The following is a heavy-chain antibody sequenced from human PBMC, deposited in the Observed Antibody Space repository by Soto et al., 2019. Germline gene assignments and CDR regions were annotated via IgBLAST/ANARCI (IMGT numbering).Heavy chain of an antibody. CDR2: IKSRGDGGTT. V-gene: IGHV3-15*07. Sequence: GGSLRLSCAASGFTFSNVWMNWVRQGPGKGLEWVARIKSRGDGGTTDYAAPVKGRFTISRDDSKNTLHLQMNSLTSDDTAVYYCTAGKDAAGFNWGQGNLVTVSS. CDR3: TAGKDAAGFN. CDR1: GFTFSNVW. D-gene: IGHD6-13*01. J-gene: IGHJ4*02.